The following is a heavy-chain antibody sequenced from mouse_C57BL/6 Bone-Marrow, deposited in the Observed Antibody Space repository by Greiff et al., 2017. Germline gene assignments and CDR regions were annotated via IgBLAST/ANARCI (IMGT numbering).Heavy chain of an antibody. CDR2: IYPRSGNT. CDR1: GYTFTSYW. J-gene: IGHJ2*01. V-gene: IGHV1-81*01. CDR3: ARVRPRRGYFDY. D-gene: IGHD2-1*01. Sequence: QVQLQQPGAELVKPGASVKLSCKASGYTFTSYWMHWVKQRTGQGLEWIGEIYPRSGNTYYNEKFKGKATLTADKSSSTAYMELRSLTSEDSAVYFCARVRPRRGYFDYWGQGTTLTVSS.